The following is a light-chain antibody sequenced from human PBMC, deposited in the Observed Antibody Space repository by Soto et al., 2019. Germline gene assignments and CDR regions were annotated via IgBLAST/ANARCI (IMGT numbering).Light chain of an antibody. V-gene: IGKV3-11*01. Sequence: EIVLTQSQATLSLSPGERATLSCRASQSVSDYLAWYQQKPGQAPRLLIYDASNRATGIPARFSGSGFGTDFTLTISSLEPEDFAVYYCEQRSIWPLYTFGQGTKVDIK. J-gene: IGKJ2*01. CDR3: EQRSIWPLYT. CDR1: QSVSDY. CDR2: DAS.